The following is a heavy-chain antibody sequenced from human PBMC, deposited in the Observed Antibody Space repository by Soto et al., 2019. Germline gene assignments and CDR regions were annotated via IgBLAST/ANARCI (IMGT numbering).Heavy chain of an antibody. CDR2: IYYSGST. Sequence: PSQTLSLTCTVSGGSISSLYWSWIRQPPGKGLEWIGYIYYSGSTNYNPSLKSRVTISVDTSKNQFSLKLSSVTAADTAVYYCARHAHDYDFWSGYYNLYYYYMDVWGKGTTVTVSS. J-gene: IGHJ6*03. CDR3: ARHAHDYDFWSGYYNLYYYYMDV. D-gene: IGHD3-3*01. V-gene: IGHV4-59*08. CDR1: GGSISSLY.